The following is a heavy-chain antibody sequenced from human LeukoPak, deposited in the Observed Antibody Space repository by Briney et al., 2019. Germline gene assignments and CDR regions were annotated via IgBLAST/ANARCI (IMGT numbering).Heavy chain of an antibody. CDR1: GYTFTSYY. V-gene: IGHV1-46*01. CDR2: INPSGGST. Sequence: ASVKVSCKASGYTFTSYYMHWVRQAPGQGLEWMGIINPSGGSTSYAQKFQGRVTMTRDTSTSTVYMELSSLRSEDTAVYYCARTLTIAAAKYYFDYWGQGTLVTASS. CDR3: ARTLTIAAAKYYFDY. J-gene: IGHJ4*02. D-gene: IGHD6-13*01.